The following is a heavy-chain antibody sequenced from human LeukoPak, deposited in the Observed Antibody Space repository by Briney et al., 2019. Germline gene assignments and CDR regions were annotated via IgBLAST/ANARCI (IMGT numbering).Heavy chain of an antibody. J-gene: IGHJ5*02. CDR1: GFTFSSYA. V-gene: IGHV3-23*01. D-gene: IGHD2-2*01. CDR3: AKDGLPRYCSSTSCYERSRFDP. Sequence: GGSLRLSCAASGFTFSSYAMSWVRQAPGKGLEWVSAISGSGGSTYYADSVKGRFTISRDNSKNTLYLQMNSLRAEDTAVYYCAKDGLPRYCSSTSCYERSRFDPWGQGTLVTVSS. CDR2: ISGSGGST.